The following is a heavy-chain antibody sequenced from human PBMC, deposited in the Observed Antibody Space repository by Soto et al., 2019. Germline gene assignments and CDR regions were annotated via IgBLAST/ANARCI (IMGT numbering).Heavy chain of an antibody. Sequence: SETLSLTCTVSGGSISSYYWSWIRQPPGKGLEWIGYIYYSGSTNYNPSLKSRVTISVDTSKNQFSLKLSSVTAADTAVYYCASGREYYDILTGYYYYYYGMDVWGQGTTVTVSS. CDR1: GGSISSYY. J-gene: IGHJ6*02. D-gene: IGHD3-9*01. CDR3: ASGREYYDILTGYYYYYYGMDV. V-gene: IGHV4-59*01. CDR2: IYYSGST.